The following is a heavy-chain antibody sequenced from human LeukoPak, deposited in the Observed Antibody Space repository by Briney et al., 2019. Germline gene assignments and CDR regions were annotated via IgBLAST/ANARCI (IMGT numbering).Heavy chain of an antibody. CDR1: ALAFSAYK. V-gene: IGHV3-74*01. CDR2: ISTDGYTT. Sequence: GGSLRLSCAASALAFSAYKMHWVRQAPRKGLVWVSRISTDGYTTDYADFVQGRFTASRDNTKNTWSLEMNSLRAEDTAVYYCVVGGSPGYWGRGTLVTVSS. CDR3: VVGGSPGY. D-gene: IGHD2-15*01. J-gene: IGHJ4*02.